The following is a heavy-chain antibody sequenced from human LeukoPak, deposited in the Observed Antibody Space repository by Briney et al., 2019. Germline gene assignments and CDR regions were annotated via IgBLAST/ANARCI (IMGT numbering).Heavy chain of an antibody. CDR3: ATSPGGVPAARRRRFDP. Sequence: PSETLSLTCTVSGGSVSSGSYYWSWIRQPPGKGLEWIGYIYYSGSTNYNPSLKSRVTISVDTSKNQFSLKLSSVTAADTAVYYCATSPGGVPAARRRRFDPWGQGTLVTVSS. D-gene: IGHD2-2*01. CDR2: IYYSGST. V-gene: IGHV4-61*01. J-gene: IGHJ5*02. CDR1: GGSVSSGSYY.